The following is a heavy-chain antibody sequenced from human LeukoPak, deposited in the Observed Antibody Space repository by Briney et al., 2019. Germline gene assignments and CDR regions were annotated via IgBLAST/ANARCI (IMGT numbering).Heavy chain of an antibody. CDR3: AAGPTTVVTPTAEPFDY. CDR2: IIPIFGTA. D-gene: IGHD4-23*01. Sequence: GASVKVSCEASGGTFSSYAISWVRQAPGQGLEWMGGIIPIFGTANYAQKFQGRVTITADESTSTAYMELSSLRSEDTAVNYCAAGPTTVVTPTAEPFDYWGQGTLVAVSS. CDR1: GGTFSSYA. V-gene: IGHV1-69*13. J-gene: IGHJ4*02.